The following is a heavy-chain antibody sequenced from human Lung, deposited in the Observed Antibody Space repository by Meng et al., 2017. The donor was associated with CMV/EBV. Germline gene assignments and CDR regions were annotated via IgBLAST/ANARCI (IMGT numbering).Heavy chain of an antibody. D-gene: IGHD3-22*01. V-gene: IGHV1-2*02. CDR1: AYTFTGYY. CDR3: ARGSYYYDSSGPFDP. Sequence: ASXXVSCKAFAYTFTGYYLHWVRQAPGQGLEWMGWINANSGGTNYTQKFQGRVTMTRDTAIGTAYMSLSRLRSDDTAVYYCARGSYYYDSSGPFDPWGQGXLVTVSS. J-gene: IGHJ5*02. CDR2: INANSGGT.